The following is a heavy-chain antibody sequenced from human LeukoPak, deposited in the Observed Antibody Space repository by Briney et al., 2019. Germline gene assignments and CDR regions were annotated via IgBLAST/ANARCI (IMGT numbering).Heavy chain of an antibody. CDR3: ARGGYDSSGYYPLDY. CDR2: ISGSGGST. J-gene: IGHJ4*02. Sequence: GGSLRLSCAASGFTFSSYAMSWVRQAPGKGLEWVSAISGSGGSTYYADSVKGRFTISRDNAKNSLYLQMNSLRAEDTAVYYCARGGYDSSGYYPLDYWGQGTLVTVSS. V-gene: IGHV3-23*01. CDR1: GFTFSSYA. D-gene: IGHD3-22*01.